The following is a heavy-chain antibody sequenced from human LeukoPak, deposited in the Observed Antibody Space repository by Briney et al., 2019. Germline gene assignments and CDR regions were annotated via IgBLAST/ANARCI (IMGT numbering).Heavy chain of an antibody. CDR1: GYTITSYG. Sequence: ASVKVSCKASGYTITSYGISWVRQAPRQGLEWMGWISGYNGNTNYEQKPQNRGTMTTDTSTSTAYMELRSVRSDDAAVYYCARGSSTMVRGVHDYWGQGTLVTVSS. CDR3: ARGSSTMVRGVHDY. D-gene: IGHD3-10*01. V-gene: IGHV1-18*01. J-gene: IGHJ4*02. CDR2: ISGYNGNT.